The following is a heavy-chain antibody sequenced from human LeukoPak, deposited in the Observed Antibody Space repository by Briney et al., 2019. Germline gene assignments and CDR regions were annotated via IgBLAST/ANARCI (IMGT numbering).Heavy chain of an antibody. CDR2: ISYDGSNK. V-gene: IGHV3-30*04. Sequence: GGSLRLSCAASGFTFSSYAMHWVRQAPGKGLEWVTVISYDGSNKYYADSVKGRFTISRDNSKNTLYLQMNSLRAEDTAVYYCARDSFSQLAVGGYFDYWGQGTLVTVSS. D-gene: IGHD6-13*01. CDR1: GFTFSSYA. CDR3: ARDSFSQLAVGGYFDY. J-gene: IGHJ4*02.